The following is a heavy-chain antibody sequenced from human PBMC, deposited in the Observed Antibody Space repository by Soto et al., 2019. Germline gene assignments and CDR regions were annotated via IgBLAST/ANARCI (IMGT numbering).Heavy chain of an antibody. J-gene: IGHJ3*02. CDR2: IYYSGST. CDR1: GGSISSYY. CDR3: ARRKRVPAAMFSYDAFDI. D-gene: IGHD2-2*01. Sequence: QVQLQESGPGLVKPSETLSLTCTVSGGSISSYYWSWIRQPPGKGLEWIGYIYYSGSTNYNPSLRSRVTISGDTSKNQFSLKLSSVTAADTAVYYCARRKRVPAAMFSYDAFDIWGQGTMVTVSS. V-gene: IGHV4-59*08.